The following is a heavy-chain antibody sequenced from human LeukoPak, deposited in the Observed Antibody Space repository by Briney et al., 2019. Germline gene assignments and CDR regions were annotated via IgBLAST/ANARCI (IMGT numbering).Heavy chain of an antibody. CDR3: ARHMGLYYYYYVDV. CDR1: GGSMSSYY. D-gene: IGHD3-16*01. CDR2: IYTSGST. J-gene: IGHJ6*03. V-gene: IGHV4-4*09. Sequence: PSETLSLTCTVSGGSMSSYYWSWLRQPPGKGLEWIGYIYTSGSTNYNPSLKRRVNISVDTSKKQFSLKESSVTAADTAVYYCARHMGLYYYYYVDVWGKGTTVTVSS.